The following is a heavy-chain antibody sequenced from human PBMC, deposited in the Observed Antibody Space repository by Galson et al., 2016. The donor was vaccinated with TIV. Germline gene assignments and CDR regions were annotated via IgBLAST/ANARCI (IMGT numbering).Heavy chain of an antibody. D-gene: IGHD3-3*01. V-gene: IGHV3-9*01. CDR3: AKSDTVFGVVIGSDALDI. Sequence: SLRLSCAASGFRIDDFAMYWVRQPPGKGLEWVSGISWRSDSTGYADSVKGRFTISRDNAKNSLYLQMNSLRAEDTAFYYCAKSDTVFGVVIGSDALDIWGQGTLVTVSS. J-gene: IGHJ3*02. CDR2: ISWRSDST. CDR1: GFRIDDFA.